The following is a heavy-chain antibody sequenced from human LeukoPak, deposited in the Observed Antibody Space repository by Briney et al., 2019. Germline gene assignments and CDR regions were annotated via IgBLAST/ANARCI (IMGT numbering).Heavy chain of an antibody. D-gene: IGHD2-21*02. V-gene: IGHV1-2*02. Sequence: WASVKVSCKASGYTFTGYYMHWVRQAPGQGPEWMGWINPNSGGTNYAQKFQGRVTMTRDTSISTAYMELSRLRSDDTAVYYCARDLPPGSYCGGDCYANTFDYWGQGTLVTVSS. CDR3: ARDLPPGSYCGGDCYANTFDY. J-gene: IGHJ4*02. CDR1: GYTFTGYY. CDR2: INPNSGGT.